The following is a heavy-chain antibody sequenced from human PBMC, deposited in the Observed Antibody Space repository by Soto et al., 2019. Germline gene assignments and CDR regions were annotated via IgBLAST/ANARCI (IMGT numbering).Heavy chain of an antibody. Sequence: QVQLQESGPGLVKPSGTLSLTCAVSGGSISSSNWWSWVRQPPGKGLEWIGEIYHSGSTNYNPTLKSRVTISVDKSKNQLSLELSSVTAADTAVYYCARSSVGAITYFDYWGQGTLVTVSS. D-gene: IGHD1-26*01. CDR2: IYHSGST. CDR1: GGSISSSNW. CDR3: ARSSVGAITYFDY. J-gene: IGHJ4*02. V-gene: IGHV4-4*02.